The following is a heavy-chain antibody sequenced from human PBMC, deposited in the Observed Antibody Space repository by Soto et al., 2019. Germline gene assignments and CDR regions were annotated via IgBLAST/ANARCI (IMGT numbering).Heavy chain of an antibody. CDR3: ARELERVFDY. V-gene: IGHV3-30*04. CDR1: GFTFSSYA. CDR2: IAYDGRNK. J-gene: IGHJ4*02. D-gene: IGHD1-1*01. Sequence: QVQLVESGGGVAQPGRSLRLSCAASGFTFSSYAMHWVRHAPGKGLEWVAVIAYDGRNKYYADSVKGRFTISRDNSKNTLYLQMNSLRIEDTAVYYCARELERVFDYWGQGTLVTVSS.